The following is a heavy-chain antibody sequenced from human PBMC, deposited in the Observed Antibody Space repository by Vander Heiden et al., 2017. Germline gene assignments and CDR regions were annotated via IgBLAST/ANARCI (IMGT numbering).Heavy chain of an antibody. CDR2: IKYNSDGGTT. CDR1: GFTFTNAW. D-gene: IGHD2-21*02. CDR3: TTGLVVVTAFDH. Sequence: EVQLVESGGGLVKPGGSLRLSCAASGFTFTNAWMNWVRQAPGKGLEWVGRIKYNSDGGTTDYAAPVKGRFTISRDDSKNTLFLQMNSLKTEDTAVYYCTTGLVVVTAFDHWGQGTLVTVSS. V-gene: IGHV3-15*07. J-gene: IGHJ4*02.